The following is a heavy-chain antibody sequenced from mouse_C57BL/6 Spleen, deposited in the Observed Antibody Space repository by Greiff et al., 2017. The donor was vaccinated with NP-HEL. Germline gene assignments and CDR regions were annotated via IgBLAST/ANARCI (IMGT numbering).Heavy chain of an antibody. Sequence: EVMLVESGGGLVQPGGSLKLSCAASGFTFSDYYMYWVRQTPEKRLEWVAYISNGGGSTYYPDTVKGRFTISRDNAKNTLYLQMSRLKSEDTAMYYCARRYYGSSRYAMDYWGQGTSVTVSS. J-gene: IGHJ4*01. CDR3: ARRYYGSSRYAMDY. V-gene: IGHV5-12*01. CDR1: GFTFSDYY. CDR2: ISNGGGST. D-gene: IGHD1-1*01.